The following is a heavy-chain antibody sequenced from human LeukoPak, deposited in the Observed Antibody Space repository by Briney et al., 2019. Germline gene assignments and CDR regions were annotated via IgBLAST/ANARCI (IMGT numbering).Heavy chain of an antibody. D-gene: IGHD2-2*01. J-gene: IGHJ4*02. CDR2: MYTSGST. V-gene: IGHV4-4*07. CDR1: GDSISGYY. Sequence: SETLSLTCTVSGDSISGYYWNWIRQPAGKGLEWIGRMYTSGSTNYDPSLKSRVTISVDKSKNQFSLKLSSVTAADTAVYYCARGLYCNSIRCYLDYWGQGTLVTVPS. CDR3: ARGLYCNSIRCYLDY.